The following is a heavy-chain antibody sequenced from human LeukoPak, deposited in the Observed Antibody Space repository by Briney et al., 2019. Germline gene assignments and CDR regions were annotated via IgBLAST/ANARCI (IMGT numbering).Heavy chain of an antibody. J-gene: IGHJ4*02. CDR1: GVSISPHY. V-gene: IGHV4-59*11. CDR2: IHYSGTT. Sequence: SETLSLTCTVSGVSISPHYWTWIRQPPGKGLEWIGFIHYSGTTNYNPSLTSRVTISVDTSKNRFSLKLSSVTAADTAVYYCARGLGASWYYFDYWGQGALVTVSS. CDR3: ARGLGASWYYFDY. D-gene: IGHD6-13*01.